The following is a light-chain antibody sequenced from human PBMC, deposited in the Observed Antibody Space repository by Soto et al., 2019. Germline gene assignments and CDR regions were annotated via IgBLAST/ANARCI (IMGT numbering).Light chain of an antibody. Sequence: DIVMTQSPDSLAVSLGERATINCKSSQSVLYSSNNKNYLAWYQQKPGQPPKLLIYWASTRESGVPDRFSGSGSGTDFTLTISSLQAEDVAVYYCQQSFNTPCTFGPGTKVDIQ. CDR1: QSVLYSSNNKNY. V-gene: IGKV4-1*01. CDR3: QQSFNTPCT. J-gene: IGKJ3*01. CDR2: WAS.